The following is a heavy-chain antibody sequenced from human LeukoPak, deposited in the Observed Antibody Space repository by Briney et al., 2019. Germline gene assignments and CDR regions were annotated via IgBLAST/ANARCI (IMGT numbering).Heavy chain of an antibody. CDR2: IWSDGSNK. CDR3: AKDAQRGFDYSNSLEY. J-gene: IGHJ4*02. CDR1: GFTFNHFC. Sequence: GGSLRLSCAASGFTFNHFCMHWVRQAPGKGLEWVAVIWSDGSNKFNPDSVRGRFTISRDDSRKTVYLQMDRMTAEDTAIYYCAKDAQRGFDYSNSLEYGGKGALVTVSS. V-gene: IGHV3-33*06. D-gene: IGHD4-11*01.